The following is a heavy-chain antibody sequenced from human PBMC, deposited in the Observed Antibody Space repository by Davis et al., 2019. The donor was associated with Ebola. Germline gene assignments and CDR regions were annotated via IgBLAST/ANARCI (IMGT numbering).Heavy chain of an antibody. V-gene: IGHV3-48*03. Sequence: GESLKISCAASGFTFSSYEMNWVRQAPGKGLEWVSYISSSGSTIYYADSVKGRFTISRDNAKNSLYLQMNSLRAEDTAVFFCARVLDPETVAARHYYYGLDVWGQGTTVSVSS. CDR2: ISSSGSTI. D-gene: IGHD6-6*01. CDR1: GFTFSSYE. CDR3: ARVLDPETVAARHYYYGLDV. J-gene: IGHJ6*02.